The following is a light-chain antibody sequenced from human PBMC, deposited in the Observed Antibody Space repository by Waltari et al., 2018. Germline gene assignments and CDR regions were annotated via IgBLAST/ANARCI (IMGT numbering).Light chain of an antibody. CDR3: QQVSTSPFST. CDR1: QGISTG. CDR2: DTS. Sequence: NQLTQSPSFLSASVGNTVTINCRASQGISTGLAWYQQKPGKPPQLLIYDTSSVISGVPSRFSRSASPTDFTLTISRLQTEDFATYYCQQVSTSPFSTFGQGTKL. V-gene: IGKV1-13*02. J-gene: IGKJ2*01.